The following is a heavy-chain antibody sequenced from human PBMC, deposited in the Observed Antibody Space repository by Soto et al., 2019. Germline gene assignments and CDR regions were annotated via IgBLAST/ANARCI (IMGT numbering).Heavy chain of an antibody. J-gene: IGHJ4*02. CDR1: GGSISSYY. D-gene: IGHD3-22*01. CDR2: INYSGST. V-gene: IGHV4-59*01. Sequence: SETLSLTCTVSGGSISSYYWGGIRQAPGKGLEWIGYINYSGSTNYNPSLKSRVTISVDTSKNELSLNLNSVTAADTAVYYCARGNRDYYDSSGYYFNYWGQGALVTVSS. CDR3: ARGNRDYYDSSGYYFNY.